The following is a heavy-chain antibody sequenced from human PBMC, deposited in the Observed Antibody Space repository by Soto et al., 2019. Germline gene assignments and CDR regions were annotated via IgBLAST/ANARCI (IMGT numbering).Heavy chain of an antibody. CDR1: GFTFSDYS. Sequence: VGSLRLSCVASGFTFSDYSVSWVRQAPGKGLEWLSSISSSSTFTHYADSVKGRFTISRDNAKNSLYLQMNSLRAEDTAVYYCAAPYSTGHRLLGYWGQGTLVTVSS. D-gene: IGHD6-19*01. CDR3: AAPYSTGHRLLGY. V-gene: IGHV3-21*01. CDR2: ISSSSTFT. J-gene: IGHJ4*02.